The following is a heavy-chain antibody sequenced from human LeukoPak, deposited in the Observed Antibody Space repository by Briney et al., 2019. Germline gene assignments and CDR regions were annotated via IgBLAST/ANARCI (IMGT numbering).Heavy chain of an antibody. CDR1: GGSISSSSYY. D-gene: IGHD3/OR15-3a*01. V-gene: IGHV4-39*07. Sequence: SETLSLTCTVSGGSISSSSYYWGWIRQPPGKGLEWIGSIYYSGSTYYNPSLKSRVTISVDTSKNQFSLKLSSVTAADTAVYYCARGWTAALFDYWGQGTLVTVSS. J-gene: IGHJ4*02. CDR3: ARGWTAALFDY. CDR2: IYYSGST.